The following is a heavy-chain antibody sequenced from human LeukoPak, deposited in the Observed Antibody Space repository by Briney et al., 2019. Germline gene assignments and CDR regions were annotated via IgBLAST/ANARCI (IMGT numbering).Heavy chain of an antibody. V-gene: IGHV3-30*04. J-gene: IGHJ3*02. D-gene: IGHD6-13*01. CDR3: AKDASSSWRWGAFDI. CDR2: ISYDGSNK. Sequence: GRSLRLSCAASGFTFSSYAMHWVRQAPGKGLEWVAVISYDGSNKYYADSVKGRFTISRDNSKNTLYLQMNSLRAEDTAVYYCAKDASSSWRWGAFDIWGQGTMVTVSS. CDR1: GFTFSSYA.